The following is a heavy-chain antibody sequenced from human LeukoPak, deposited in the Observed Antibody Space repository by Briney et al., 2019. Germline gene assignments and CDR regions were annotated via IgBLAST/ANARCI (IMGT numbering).Heavy chain of an antibody. CDR2: ISGSGDNT. D-gene: IGHD3-22*01. V-gene: IGHV3-23*01. CDR3: AKGSYYDSSGSFYFDY. CDR1: GFTFSNYA. Sequence: GGSLRLSCTASGFTFSNYAMSWVRQAPGKGLEWVSGISGSGDNTYYADSVKGRFTISRDNSKNTLYVQVNSLGTEDTAAYYCAKGSYYDSSGSFYFDYWGREPWSPSPQ. J-gene: IGHJ4*02.